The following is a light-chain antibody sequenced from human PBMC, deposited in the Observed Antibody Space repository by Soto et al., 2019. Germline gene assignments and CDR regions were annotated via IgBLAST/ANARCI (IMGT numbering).Light chain of an antibody. CDR2: SNN. J-gene: IGLJ2*01. V-gene: IGLV1-44*01. CDR3: AAWDDSLNGPV. Sequence: QSVLTQPPSASGTPGQRVTISCSGSRANIGSNTVNWYQPPPGTAPKLLIYSNNQRPSGVPDRFSGSESGTSASLAISGLQSEDEADYYCAAWDDSLNGPVFGGGTKVTVL. CDR1: RANIGSNT.